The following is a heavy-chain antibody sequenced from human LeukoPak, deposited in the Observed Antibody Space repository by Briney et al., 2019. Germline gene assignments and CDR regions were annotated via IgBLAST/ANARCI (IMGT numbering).Heavy chain of an antibody. V-gene: IGHV3-23*01. J-gene: IGHJ3*02. CDR3: ALVAGTAMWAFDI. CDR1: GFTFSIYA. D-gene: IGHD6-19*01. Sequence: GGSLRLSCAASGFTFSIYAMSWVRQAPGKGLKWVSGISGSGGSTYYADSVKGRFTISRDNSKNTLYLQMNSLRAEDTAVYYCALVAGTAMWAFDIWGQGTMVTVSS. CDR2: ISGSGGST.